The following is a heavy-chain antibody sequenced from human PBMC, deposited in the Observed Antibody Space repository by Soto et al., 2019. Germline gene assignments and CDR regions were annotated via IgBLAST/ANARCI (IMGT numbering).Heavy chain of an antibody. V-gene: IGHV1-18*01. J-gene: IGHJ3*02. CDR2: ISAYNGNT. CDR3: ARLFVEMATKDFAFDI. Sequence: GASVKVSCKASGYTFTSYGISWVRQAPGQGLEWMGWISAYNGNTNYAQKLQGRVTMTTDTSTSTAYMELRSLRSDDTAVYYCARLFVEMATKDFAFDIWGQGTMVTVSS. CDR1: GYTFTSYG. D-gene: IGHD5-12*01.